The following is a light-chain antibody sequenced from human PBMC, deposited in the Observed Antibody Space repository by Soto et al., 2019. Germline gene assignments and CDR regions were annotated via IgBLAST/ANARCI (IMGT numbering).Light chain of an antibody. V-gene: IGKV3-20*01. CDR1: QRISGY. CDR2: DAS. J-gene: IGKJ1*01. CDR3: QQYGSSLWT. Sequence: EIFLTQSPANPSLSSGERAHLFLRASQRISGYLAWYQQRPGQAPRLLIYDASNGATGIPARFSGSGSGTDFTLTISRLEPEDFAVYYCQQYGSSLWTFGQGTKVDIK.